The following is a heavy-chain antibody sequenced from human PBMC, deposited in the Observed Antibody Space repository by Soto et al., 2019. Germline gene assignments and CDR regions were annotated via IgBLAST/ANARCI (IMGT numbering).Heavy chain of an antibody. Sequence: QVHLVQSGAVVENPGASVKVSCKASGYTLTNFGINWVRQAPGQGLEWMGWITPYNGNANYPQKHQDRLTITTDTSTNTAYLELRSLRSDDTAVYFCARARMFSGAHHDDWGQGTRVTVSS. CDR1: GYTLTNFG. J-gene: IGHJ4*02. CDR2: ITPYNGNA. V-gene: IGHV1-18*04. D-gene: IGHD1-26*01. CDR3: ARARMFSGAHHDD.